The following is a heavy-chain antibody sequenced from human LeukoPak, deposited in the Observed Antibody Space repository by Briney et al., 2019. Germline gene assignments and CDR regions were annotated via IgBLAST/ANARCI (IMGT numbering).Heavy chain of an antibody. Sequence: GGSLRLSCAASGFTFSSYGMHWVRQAPGKGLEWVAVIWYDGSNKYYADSVKGRFTISRDNSKNTLYLQMNSLRAEDTAVYYCARNPTRRATLVFDYWGQGTLVTVSS. CDR3: ARNPTRRATLVFDY. CDR1: GFTFSSYG. CDR2: IWYDGSNK. J-gene: IGHJ4*02. V-gene: IGHV3-33*01. D-gene: IGHD1-26*01.